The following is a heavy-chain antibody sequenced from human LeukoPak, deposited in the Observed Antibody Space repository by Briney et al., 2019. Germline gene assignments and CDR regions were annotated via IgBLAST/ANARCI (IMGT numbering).Heavy chain of an antibody. CDR1: GFTFNNYG. CDR3: AKGLAPRADYYYYYMDV. CDR2: ISEDGSNK. V-gene: IGHV3-30*18. Sequence: PGGSLRLSCAASGFTFNNYGMHWVRQAPGKGLEWVTIISEDGSNKYYADSVKGRFTISRDNSKNTLDLQMNSLRGDDTAVYYCAKGLAPRADYYYYYMDVWGKGTTVTVSS. J-gene: IGHJ6*03.